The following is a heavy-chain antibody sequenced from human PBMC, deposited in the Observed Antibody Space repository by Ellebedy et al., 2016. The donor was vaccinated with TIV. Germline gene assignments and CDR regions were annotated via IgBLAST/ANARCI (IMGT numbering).Heavy chain of an antibody. V-gene: IGHV4-59*01. J-gene: IGHJ3*02. CDR3: ARSPLYAFDI. CDR2: VFYTGST. CDR1: GGSISHYY. Sequence: SETLSLTCSVSGGSISHYYWSWIRQPPGKGLEWIGYVFYTGSTNYNPSLKSRVTISLDTSKNHFSLRLSSLTAADTAVYYCARSPLYAFDIWGQGTMVTVSS.